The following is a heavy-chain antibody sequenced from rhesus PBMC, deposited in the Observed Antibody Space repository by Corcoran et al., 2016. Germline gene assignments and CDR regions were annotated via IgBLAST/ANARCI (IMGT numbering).Heavy chain of an antibody. D-gene: IGHD6-25*01. CDR3: ARDIAAAGTGFDY. J-gene: IGHJ4*01. CDR1: GGSISSGYD. Sequence: QVQLQESGPGVVKPSETLSLTCAVSGGSISSGYDWSWIRQPPGKGLEWIGYIYGSRGSTNYNPSLKNRVTILKDASKNQFSLKLSSVTAAHTAVYYCARDIAAAGTGFDYWGQGVLVTVSS. V-gene: IGHV4-76*01. CDR2: IYGSRGST.